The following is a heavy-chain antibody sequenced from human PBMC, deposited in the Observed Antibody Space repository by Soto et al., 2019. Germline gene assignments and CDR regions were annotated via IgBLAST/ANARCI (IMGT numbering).Heavy chain of an antibody. V-gene: IGHV3-66*01. CDR1: GFTVSSNY. CDR2: IYSGGST. CDR3: VKGEYYYDGSAYYPFDX. Sequence: GGSLRLSCAASGFTVSSNYMSWVRQAPGKGLEWVSVIYSGGSTYYADSVKGRFTISRDNSKNTPYLQMNSLRAEDTAVYYCVKGEYYYDGSAYYPFDXWGQGRMVTVSS. D-gene: IGHD3-22*01. J-gene: IGHJ4*02.